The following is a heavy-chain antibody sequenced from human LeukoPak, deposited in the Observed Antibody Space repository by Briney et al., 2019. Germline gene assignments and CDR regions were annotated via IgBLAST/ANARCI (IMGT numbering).Heavy chain of an antibody. CDR3: ARANFSILSRYYIDY. D-gene: IGHD3-9*01. J-gene: IGHJ4*02. CDR1: GFIFGDYG. Sequence: PGGSLRLSCTTSGFIFGDYGVSWVRQAPGKGLEWVGFIRSKAYGGTTEYAASMKGRFTISRNDSKSIAYLQMNSLKTEDTALYYCARANFSILSRYYIDYWGQGTLVTVSS. CDR2: IRSKAYGGTT. V-gene: IGHV3-49*04.